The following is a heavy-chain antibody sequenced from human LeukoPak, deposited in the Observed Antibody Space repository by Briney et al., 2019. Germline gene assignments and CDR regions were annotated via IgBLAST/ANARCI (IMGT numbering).Heavy chain of an antibody. D-gene: IGHD3-10*01. V-gene: IGHV1-2*02. CDR1: GYTFTAYY. Sequence: ASVKVSCKASGYTFTAYYLHWVRQAPGQGLEWMGWINPNSGASNYAQTFQGRVAMTRDTSINTAYMDLSSLRSDDTAVYYCARDLPGGFSNPTLDYWGQGTLVTVSS. J-gene: IGHJ4*02. CDR2: INPNSGAS. CDR3: ARDLPGGFSNPTLDY.